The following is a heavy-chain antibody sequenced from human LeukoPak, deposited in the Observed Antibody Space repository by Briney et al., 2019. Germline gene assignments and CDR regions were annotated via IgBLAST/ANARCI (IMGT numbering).Heavy chain of an antibody. Sequence: GGSLRLSCAASGFTFSSYGMHWVRQAPGKGLEWVAFIRYEGNEKFYADSVKGRFTISRDNSKNTLYLQMNSLRAEDTAVYYCAREDSWGQGTMVTVSS. J-gene: IGHJ3*01. V-gene: IGHV3-30*02. CDR2: IRYEGNEK. CDR1: GFTFSSYG. CDR3: AREDS.